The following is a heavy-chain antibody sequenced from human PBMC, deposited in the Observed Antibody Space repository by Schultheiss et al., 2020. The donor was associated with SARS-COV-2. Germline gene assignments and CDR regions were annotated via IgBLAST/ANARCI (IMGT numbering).Heavy chain of an antibody. J-gene: IGHJ5*02. CDR3: ARDSEGGIGYCSGGSCYGWFDP. CDR1: GGSISSGDYY. V-gene: IGHV4-61*08. Sequence: SQTLSLTCTVSGGSISSGDYYWSWIRQPPGKGLEWIAYIFYSGSTNYNPSLKSRVTISVDTSKNQFSLKLTSVTAADTAVYYCARDSEGGIGYCSGGSCYGWFDPWGQGTLVTVSS. CDR2: IFYSGST. D-gene: IGHD2-15*01.